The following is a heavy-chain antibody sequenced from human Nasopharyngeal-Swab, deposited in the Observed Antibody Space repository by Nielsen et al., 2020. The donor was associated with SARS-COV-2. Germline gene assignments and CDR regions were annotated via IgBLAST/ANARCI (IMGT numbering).Heavy chain of an antibody. V-gene: IGHV4-34*01. Sequence: SETLSLTCTVSGGSISSYYWSWIRQPPGKGLEWIGEINHSGSTNYNPSLKSRVTISVDTSKNQFSLKLSSVTAADTAVYYCARVNWASCHDYWGQGTLVAVSS. CDR2: INHSGST. J-gene: IGHJ4*02. CDR1: GGSISSYY. CDR3: ARVNWASCHDY. D-gene: IGHD2-2*01.